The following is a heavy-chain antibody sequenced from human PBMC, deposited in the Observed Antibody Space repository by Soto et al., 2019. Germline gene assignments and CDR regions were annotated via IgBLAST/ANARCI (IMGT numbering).Heavy chain of an antibody. Sequence: SETLSLTCTVSGGSVSSGSYYWSWIRQPPGKGLEWIGYIYYSGSTNYNPSLKSRVTISVDTSKNQFSLKLSSVTAADTAVYYCARSPAAIRPYYYGMDVWGQGTTVTVSS. CDR3: ARSPAAIRPYYYGMDV. V-gene: IGHV4-61*01. CDR2: IYYSGST. D-gene: IGHD2-2*02. CDR1: GGSVSSGSYY. J-gene: IGHJ6*02.